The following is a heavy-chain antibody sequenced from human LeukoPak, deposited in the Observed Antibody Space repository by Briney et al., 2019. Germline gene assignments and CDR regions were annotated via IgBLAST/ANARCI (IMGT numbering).Heavy chain of an antibody. Sequence: GGSLRLSCAASGFTFSSYGMTWVRQAPGKGLEWVSTISGSGDTTYYADSVKGRFTISRDNSKNTLYLQMNSLRAEDTAVYYCAKEAFNWLRSHYYGVDVWGQGTTVTVSS. CDR3: AKEAFNWLRSHYYGVDV. D-gene: IGHD5-12*01. V-gene: IGHV3-23*01. CDR2: ISGSGDTT. CDR1: GFTFSSYG. J-gene: IGHJ6*02.